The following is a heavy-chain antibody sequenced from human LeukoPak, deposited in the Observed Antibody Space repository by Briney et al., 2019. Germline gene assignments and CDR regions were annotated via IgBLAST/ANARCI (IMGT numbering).Heavy chain of an antibody. CDR3: ATTRVVVTSNFAY. J-gene: IGHJ4*02. Sequence: GSSLRLSCAASVVTFSSYTMYRVRQAPDKGLEWVAVISYDGSNKYYADSVKGRFTISRDNSKNTLYLQMNSLRAEDTAVYYCATTRVVVTSNFAYWGQGTLVSVSS. D-gene: IGHD2-21*02. CDR2: ISYDGSNK. V-gene: IGHV3-30-3*01. CDR1: VVTFSSYT.